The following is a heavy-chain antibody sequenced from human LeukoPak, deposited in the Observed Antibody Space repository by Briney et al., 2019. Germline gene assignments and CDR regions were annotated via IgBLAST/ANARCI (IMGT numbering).Heavy chain of an antibody. J-gene: IGHJ4*02. Sequence: PSETLSLTCTVSGGSISGSSDHWGWIRQSPGKGLEWIGSINYSGTTYYNPSLKSRVTISVDTSKNQFSLKVSSVTAADTAVYYCATTYSYTSGGYDYWGQGTLVTVSS. CDR3: ATTYSYTSGGYDY. CDR2: INYSGTT. CDR1: GGSISGSSDH. D-gene: IGHD5-18*01. V-gene: IGHV4-39*01.